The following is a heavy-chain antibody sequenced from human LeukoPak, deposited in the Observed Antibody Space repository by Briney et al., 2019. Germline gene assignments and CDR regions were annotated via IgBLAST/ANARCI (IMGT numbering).Heavy chain of an antibody. CDR3: ARDSPYNWSYDASAFDI. CDR2: ISSSGSTI. Sequence: GGSLRLSCAASGFTFSDYYMSWIRQAPGKGLEWVSYISSSGSTIYYADSVKGRFTISRDNAKNSLYLQMNSLRAEDTAVYYCARDSPYNWSYDASAFDIWGQGTMVTVSS. V-gene: IGHV3-11*04. CDR1: GFTFSDYY. J-gene: IGHJ3*02. D-gene: IGHD1-7*01.